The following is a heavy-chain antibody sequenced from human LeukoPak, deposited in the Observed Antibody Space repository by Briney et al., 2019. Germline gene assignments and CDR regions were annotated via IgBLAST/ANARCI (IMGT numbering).Heavy chain of an antibody. D-gene: IGHD3-9*01. CDR3: ARDLPYNYDILTGYFRWFDP. CDR2: INHSGST. V-gene: IGHV4-34*01. Sequence: SETLSLTCAVYGGSFSGYYWSWIRQPPGKGLEWIGEINHSGSTNYNPSLKGRVTISVDTSKNQFSLKLSSVTAADTAVYYCARDLPYNYDILTGYFRWFDPWGQGTLVTVSS. CDR1: GGSFSGYY. J-gene: IGHJ5*02.